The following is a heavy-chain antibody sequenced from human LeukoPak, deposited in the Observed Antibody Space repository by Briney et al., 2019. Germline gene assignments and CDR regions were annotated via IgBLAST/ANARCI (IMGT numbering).Heavy chain of an antibody. CDR3: TRHLLQSIGYDSSGSIGD. Sequence: SETLSLTCTVSGGSISSYYWSWIRQPPGKGLEWIGYIYYSGSTNYNPSLKSRVTISVDTPKNQFSLKLSSVTAADTAVYYCTRHLLQSIGYDSSGSIGDWGQATLVTVSS. V-gene: IGHV4-59*08. D-gene: IGHD3-22*01. CDR1: GGSISSYY. CDR2: IYYSGST. J-gene: IGHJ4*02.